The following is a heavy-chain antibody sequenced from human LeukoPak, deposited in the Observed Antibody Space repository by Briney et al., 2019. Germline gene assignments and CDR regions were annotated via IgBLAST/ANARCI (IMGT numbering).Heavy chain of an antibody. D-gene: IGHD3-3*02. CDR3: TKDTHKGI. CDR2: IWYDGSNK. J-gene: IGHJ4*02. V-gene: IGHV3-33*06. CDR1: GFTFSSYG. Sequence: GGSLRLSCAASGFTFSSYGMHWVRQAPGKGLEWVAVIWYDGSNKYYADSVKGRFTISRDNSKNTLDLQMNNLRVEDTAVYFCTKDTHKGIWGQGTLVTVSS.